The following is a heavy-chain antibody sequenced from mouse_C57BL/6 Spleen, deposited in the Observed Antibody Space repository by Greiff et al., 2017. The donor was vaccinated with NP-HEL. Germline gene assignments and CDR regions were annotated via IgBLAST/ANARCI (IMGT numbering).Heavy chain of an antibody. D-gene: IGHD2-1*01. V-gene: IGHV1-19*01. CDR3: AREGRNYPAWFAY. CDR1: GYTFTDYY. CDR2: INPYNGGT. Sequence: EVQLQQSGPVLVKPGASVKMSCKASGYTFTDYYMNWVKQSHGKSLEWIGVINPYNGGTSYNQKFKGKATLTVDKSSSTAYMELNSLTSEDSAVYYCAREGRNYPAWFAYWGQGTLVTVSA. J-gene: IGHJ3*01.